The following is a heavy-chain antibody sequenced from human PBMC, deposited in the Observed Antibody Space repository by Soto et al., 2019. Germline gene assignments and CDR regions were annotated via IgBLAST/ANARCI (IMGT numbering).Heavy chain of an antibody. D-gene: IGHD1-26*01. J-gene: IGHJ4*02. Sequence: LRLSCAASGFTFSSYGTHWVRQAPGKGLEWVAVISYDGSNKYYADSVKGRFTISRDNSKNTLYLQMNSLRAEDTAVYYCAKDHKAWWELPPYHFDYWGQGTLVTVSS. CDR3: AKDHKAWWELPPYHFDY. V-gene: IGHV3-30*18. CDR2: ISYDGSNK. CDR1: GFTFSSYG.